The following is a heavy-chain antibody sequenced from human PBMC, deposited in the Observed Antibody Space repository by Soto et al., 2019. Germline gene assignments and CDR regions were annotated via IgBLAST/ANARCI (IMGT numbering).Heavy chain of an antibody. Sequence: GGSLRLSCAASGFTFSDYYMSWIRQAPGKGLEWVSYISSSGSTIYYADSVKGRFTISRDNSQKTLFLQMNSLTVEDSALYYCEKSDCGAADCRLIDYWGPGTQVNVSS. CDR1: GFTFSDYY. J-gene: IGHJ4*02. CDR2: ISSSGSTI. CDR3: EKSDCGAADCRLIDY. V-gene: IGHV3-11*01. D-gene: IGHD2-21*01.